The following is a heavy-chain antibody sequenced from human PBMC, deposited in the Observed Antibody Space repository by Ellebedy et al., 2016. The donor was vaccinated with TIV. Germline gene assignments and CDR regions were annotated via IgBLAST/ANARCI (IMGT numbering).Heavy chain of an antibody. CDR1: GFTFSSYA. J-gene: IGHJ2*01. V-gene: IGHV3-23*01. CDR3: ARGSMIVVVMDLSNWYFDL. Sequence: PGGSLRLSCAASGFTFSSYAMSWVRQAPGKGLEWVSAISGSGGSTYYADSVKGRFTISRDNSKNTLYLQMNSLRAEDTAVYYCARGSMIVVVMDLSNWYFDLWGRGTLVTVSS. D-gene: IGHD3-22*01. CDR2: ISGSGGST.